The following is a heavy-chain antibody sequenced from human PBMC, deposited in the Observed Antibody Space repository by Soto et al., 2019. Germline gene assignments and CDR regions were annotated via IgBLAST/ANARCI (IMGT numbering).Heavy chain of an antibody. CDR3: ARAAATKILVLMYDALEI. CDR1: GATLDTFINYG. CDR2: IIPVFGAA. J-gene: IGHJ3*02. Sequence: QVQLVQSGAEVKKPGSSVRVSCKASGATLDTFINYGITWVRQAPGQGLEWMGGIIPVFGAANHAQKFQGRVTISADESTRTVNMELSRLRSEDTAVYYCARAAATKILVLMYDALEIWGQGKMVTVSS. D-gene: IGHD5-12*01. V-gene: IGHV1-69*12.